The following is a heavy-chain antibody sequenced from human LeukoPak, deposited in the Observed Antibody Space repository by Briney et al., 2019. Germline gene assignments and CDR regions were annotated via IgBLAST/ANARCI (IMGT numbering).Heavy chain of an antibody. D-gene: IGHD6-19*01. CDR1: GFTFSSYA. CDR2: IRSKANSYAT. CDR3: TRPYSSGPVSGYY. Sequence: PGGSLRLSCAASGFTFSSYAMSWVRQASGKGLEWVGRIRSKANSYATAYAASVKGRFTISRDDSKNTAYLQMNSLKTEDTAVYYCTRPYSSGPVSGYYWGQGTLVTVSS. J-gene: IGHJ4*02. V-gene: IGHV3-73*01.